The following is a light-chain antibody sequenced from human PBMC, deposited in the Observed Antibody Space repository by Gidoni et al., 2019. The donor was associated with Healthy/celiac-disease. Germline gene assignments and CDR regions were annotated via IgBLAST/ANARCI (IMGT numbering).Light chain of an antibody. Sequence: EIVLTHSPATLSLSPGERATLSCRASQSVSSYLAWYQQKPGQAPRLLIYDASNRATGIPARFSGSGSGTEFTLTISSLEPEDFAVYYCQQRSNWPPSLTFXGXTKVEIK. CDR1: QSVSSY. J-gene: IGKJ4*01. CDR3: QQRSNWPPSLT. V-gene: IGKV3-11*01. CDR2: DAS.